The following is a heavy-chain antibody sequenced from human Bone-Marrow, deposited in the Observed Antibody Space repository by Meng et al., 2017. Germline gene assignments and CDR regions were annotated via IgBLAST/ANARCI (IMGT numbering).Heavy chain of an antibody. CDR3: ARQGFLEWLLYRGNWFDP. CDR2: IYYSGST. CDR1: GGSISSRSYY. J-gene: IGHJ5*02. V-gene: IGHV4-39*01. D-gene: IGHD3-3*01. Sequence: QLQLQESGPGLWKPSETLSLPCTVSGGSISSRSYYWGWIPQPPGKGLGWIGCIYYSGSTYYNPSLKSRVTISVDTSKNQFSLKLSSVTAADTAVYYCARQGFLEWLLYRGNWFDPWGQGTLVTVSS.